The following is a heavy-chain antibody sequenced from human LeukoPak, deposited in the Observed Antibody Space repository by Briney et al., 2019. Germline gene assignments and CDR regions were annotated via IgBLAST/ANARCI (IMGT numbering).Heavy chain of an antibody. CDR2: IYYSGST. D-gene: IGHD3-22*01. CDR3: ARTYYYDSSGPDDAFDI. V-gene: IGHV4-39*01. J-gene: IGHJ3*02. Sequence: SETLSLTCTVSGGSISSSSYYWGWIRQPPGTGLEWIGSIYYSGSTYYNPSLKSRVTISVDTSKNQFSLKLSSVTAADTAVYYCARTYYYDSSGPDDAFDIWGQGTMVTVSS. CDR1: GGSISSSSYY.